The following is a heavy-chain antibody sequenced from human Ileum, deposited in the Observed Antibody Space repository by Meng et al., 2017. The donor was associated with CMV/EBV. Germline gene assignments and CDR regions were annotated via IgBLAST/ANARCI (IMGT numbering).Heavy chain of an antibody. CDR2: TYYRSKWFN. D-gene: IGHD6-13*01. Sequence: QVQLQEAGARLVKTSQTLLLTCAISGDSVSIITCTWNWLRQSPSRGLELLGRTYYRSKWFNDYALSVRGRITINPDISKNQLSLQLNSVTPEDTAVYYCVRLTGNSWLDYWGRGTLVTVSS. J-gene: IGHJ4*02. V-gene: IGHV6-1*01. CDR1: GDSVSIITCT. CDR3: VRLTGNSWLDY.